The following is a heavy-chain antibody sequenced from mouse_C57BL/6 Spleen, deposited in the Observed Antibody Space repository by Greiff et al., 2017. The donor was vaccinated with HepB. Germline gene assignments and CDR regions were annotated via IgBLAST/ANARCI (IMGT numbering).Heavy chain of an antibody. D-gene: IGHD4-1*02. J-gene: IGHJ1*03. CDR2: INPNNGGT. Sequence: EVQLQQSGPELVKPGASVKMSCKASGYTFTDYNMHWVKQSHGKSLEWIGYINPNNGGTSYNQKFKGKATLTVNKSSSTAYMELRSLTSEDSAVYYCARLNSDTGYFDVWGRGATVTVPS. CDR1: GYTFTDYN. V-gene: IGHV1-22*01. CDR3: ARLNSDTGYFDV.